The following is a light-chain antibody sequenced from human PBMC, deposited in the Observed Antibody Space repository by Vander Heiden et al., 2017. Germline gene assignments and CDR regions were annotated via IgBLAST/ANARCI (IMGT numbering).Light chain of an antibody. CDR3: QQYGQLPYT. CDR2: DAS. CDR1: QDIRNH. J-gene: IGKJ2*01. Sequence: DIQMTQSPSSLSASVGDRVTITCQASQDIRNHLNWYQQKPGRAPKVLMYDASNLEKGVPSRFSGSGSGTEFTFTISSLQPEDAAIYYCQQYGQLPYTFGQGSKLEIK. V-gene: IGKV1-33*01.